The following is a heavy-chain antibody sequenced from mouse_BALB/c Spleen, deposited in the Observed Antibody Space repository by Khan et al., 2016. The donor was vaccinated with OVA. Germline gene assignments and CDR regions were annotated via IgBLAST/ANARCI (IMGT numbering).Heavy chain of an antibody. V-gene: IGHV3-2*02. CDR1: GYSITSDYA. D-gene: IGHD3-1*01. CDR2: IRYSGSP. CDR3: ARSGVLRPPFDY. J-gene: IGHJ2*01. Sequence: EVKLLESGPGLVKPSQSLSLTCTVTGYSITSDYAWNWIRQFPGNKLEWMGCIRYSGSPSYNPSLKSRISITRDTSTNQFFLQLKSVTTEDTATYYCARSGVLRPPFDYWGQGTTLTVSS.